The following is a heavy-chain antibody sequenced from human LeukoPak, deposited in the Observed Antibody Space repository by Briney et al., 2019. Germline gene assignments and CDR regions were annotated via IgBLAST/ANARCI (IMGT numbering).Heavy chain of an antibody. Sequence: SGTLSHTCTVSGVSLSSGIYYWRWTRHPAGVGLEWIGRMSTSGSTNYNPSLKSRVTISVDTSKNQFSLRLSSVTAADTAVYYCARGGVVPAAQNWFDPWGQGTLVTVSS. CDR2: MSTSGST. J-gene: IGHJ5*02. CDR1: GVSLSSGIYY. V-gene: IGHV4-61*02. CDR3: ARGGVVPAAQNWFDP. D-gene: IGHD2-2*01.